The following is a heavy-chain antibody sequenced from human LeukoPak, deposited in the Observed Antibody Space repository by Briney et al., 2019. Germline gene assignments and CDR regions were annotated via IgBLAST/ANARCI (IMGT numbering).Heavy chain of an antibody. CDR3: ARDKNGWRYFDY. CDR1: GFPVSSNY. CDR2: SSSGAST. D-gene: IGHD5-24*01. J-gene: IGHJ4*02. Sequence: GGSLRLSCAPSGFPVSSNYMSCVRQAPGKGLECASVSSSGASTYYADSVKGRFTISRDNSKNTLYLQMNSLRAEDTAVYYCARDKNGWRYFDYWGRGTLVTVSS. V-gene: IGHV3-66*01.